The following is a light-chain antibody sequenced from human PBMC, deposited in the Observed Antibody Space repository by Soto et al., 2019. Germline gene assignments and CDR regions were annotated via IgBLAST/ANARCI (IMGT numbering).Light chain of an antibody. CDR2: EIS. J-gene: IGKJ3*01. Sequence: VLTQSPGTLSLSPGERATLSCRASQSLNTRHLAWYQLRPGQAPRLIINEISNRATGIPDRFSGSGSGTDFTLVVSRLEPEDFAVYYCKYYGESPLITFGPVTKVEI. V-gene: IGKV3-20*01. CDR3: KYYGESPLIT. CDR1: QSLNTRH.